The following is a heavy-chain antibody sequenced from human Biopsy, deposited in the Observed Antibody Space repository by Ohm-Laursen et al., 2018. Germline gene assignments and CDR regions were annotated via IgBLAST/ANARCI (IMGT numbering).Heavy chain of an antibody. CDR2: VYNGGIT. CDR3: ARTPRDSFWSGSYKRGLWFDP. D-gene: IGHD3-3*01. Sequence: SETLSLTCSVSGGSIISYYWTWIRQLPGKGLEWIGHVYNGGITNYNPSLKSRVTISKDTSKNQFSLQVNSVTAADTAVYYCARTPRDSFWSGSYKRGLWFDPWGQGTLVIVSS. V-gene: IGHV4-59*01. CDR1: GGSIISYY. J-gene: IGHJ5*02.